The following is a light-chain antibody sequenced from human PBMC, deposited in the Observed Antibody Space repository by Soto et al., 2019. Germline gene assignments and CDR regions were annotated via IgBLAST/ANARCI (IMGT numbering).Light chain of an antibody. CDR1: QSVSSN. CDR3: QQYNNWASIT. J-gene: IGKJ5*01. V-gene: IGKV3-15*01. CDR2: GAS. Sequence: EIVITQSPSTLSVSPGGRATLSCRASQSVSSNLAWYQQKPGQAPRLLIYGASTRATGIPARFSGSGSGTEFTLTISSLQSEDFAVYYCQQYNNWASITFGQGTRLEI.